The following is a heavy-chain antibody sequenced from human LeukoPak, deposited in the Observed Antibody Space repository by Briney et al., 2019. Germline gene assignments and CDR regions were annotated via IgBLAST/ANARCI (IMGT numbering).Heavy chain of an antibody. J-gene: IGHJ6*03. CDR2: ISRRPRYI. CDR1: GFIFSSYT. V-gene: IGHV3-21*01. D-gene: IGHD1-1*01. Sequence: GGSLRLSCAASGFIFSSYTMNWVRQAPGKEREGFASISRRPRYISYADSVKGRFTVSRDNDKHSLYLHMNSVRAEDTAVYYCVCGKGKTAYDIPPYMDVWGKGTTVTISS. CDR3: VCGKGKTAYDIPPYMDV.